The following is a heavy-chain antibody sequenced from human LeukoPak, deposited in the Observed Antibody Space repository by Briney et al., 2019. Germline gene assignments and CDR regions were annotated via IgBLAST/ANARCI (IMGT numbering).Heavy chain of an antibody. J-gene: IGHJ6*02. Sequence: GGSLRLSCAASGFTFSSYGMHWVRQAPGKGLEWVAIMWYDGSNKYYVDSVKGRFTISRDNSKNTLYLQMNSLRAEDTAVYYCARGTDTKPFWSGYWVDVWGQGTTVTVSS. CDR3: ARGTDTKPFWSGYWVDV. CDR1: GFTFSSYG. D-gene: IGHD3-3*01. CDR2: MWYDGSNK. V-gene: IGHV3-33*01.